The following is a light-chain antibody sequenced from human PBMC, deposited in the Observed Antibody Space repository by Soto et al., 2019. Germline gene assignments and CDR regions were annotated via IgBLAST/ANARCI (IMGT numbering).Light chain of an antibody. CDR2: AAS. V-gene: IGKV1-8*01. CDR1: QGISSY. J-gene: IGKJ1*01. Sequence: AIRMTQSPSSLSASTGDRVNITCRASQGISSYLAWYQQKPGKAPKLLIYAASTLQSGVPSRFSGSGSGTDCTLTISCLQSEDFATYYCQQYYSYPQTFGQGTKVEI. CDR3: QQYYSYPQT.